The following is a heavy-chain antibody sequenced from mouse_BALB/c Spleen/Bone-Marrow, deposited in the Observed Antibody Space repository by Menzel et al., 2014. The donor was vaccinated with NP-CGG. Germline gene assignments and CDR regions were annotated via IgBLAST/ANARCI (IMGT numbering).Heavy chain of an antibody. CDR1: GYSFTTYW. CDR2: IHPSDSET. D-gene: IGHD2-1*01. CDR3: AREKVYYGISWFAY. V-gene: IGHV1-61*01. Sequence: VQLQQSGTEVVRPGASVKLSCKASGYSFTTYWMNWVKQRPGQGREWIGMIHPSDSETRLNQKFKDKATLTVDKSSSTAYMQLNSPTSEDSAVYYCAREKVYYGISWFAYWGQGTLVTVSA. J-gene: IGHJ3*01.